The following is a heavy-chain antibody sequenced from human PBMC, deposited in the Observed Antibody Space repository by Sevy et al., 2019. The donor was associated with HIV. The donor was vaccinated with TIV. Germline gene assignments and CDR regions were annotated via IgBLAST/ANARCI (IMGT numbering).Heavy chain of an antibody. CDR2: ISYDGGNK. CDR1: GFTFSYYS. CDR3: ALERLSSDVAEYFQN. Sequence: GGSLRLSCAASGFTFSYYSMHWVRQAPGKGLEWVSTISYDGGNKHYADSVQGRFSISRDNFKNSLSLQMNSLRVEDTAMYYCALERLSSDVAEYFQNWGQCTLVTVSS. V-gene: IGHV3-30-3*01. J-gene: IGHJ1*01. D-gene: IGHD1-1*01.